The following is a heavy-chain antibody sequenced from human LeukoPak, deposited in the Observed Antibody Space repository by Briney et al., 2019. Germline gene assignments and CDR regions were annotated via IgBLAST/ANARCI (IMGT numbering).Heavy chain of an antibody. CDR1: GFTFSTYW. CDR2: IKEDGSEK. Sequence: GGSLRLSCAASGFTFSTYWMSWVRQAPGKGLEWVANIKEDGSEKYYGDSVKGRFTISRDNAKNPLYLEMNSLRVEDTAVYFCASGTVGNYALDYWGQGTLVTVSS. CDR3: ASGTVGNYALDY. V-gene: IGHV3-7*01. D-gene: IGHD1-7*01. J-gene: IGHJ4*02.